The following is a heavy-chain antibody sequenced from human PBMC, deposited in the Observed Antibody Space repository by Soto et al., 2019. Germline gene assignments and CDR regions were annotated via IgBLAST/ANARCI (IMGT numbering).Heavy chain of an antibody. V-gene: IGHV3-23*01. CDR2: ISGSGGST. CDR3: AKTGPRGYDFWSGYLNYYYYGMDV. J-gene: IGHJ6*02. Sequence: PGGSLRLSCAASGFTFSSYAMSWVRQAPGKGLEWVSAISGSGGSTYYADSVKGRFTISRDNSKNTLYLQMNSLRAEDTAVYYCAKTGPRGYDFWSGYLNYYYYGMDVWGQGTTVTVSS. CDR1: GFTFSSYA. D-gene: IGHD3-3*01.